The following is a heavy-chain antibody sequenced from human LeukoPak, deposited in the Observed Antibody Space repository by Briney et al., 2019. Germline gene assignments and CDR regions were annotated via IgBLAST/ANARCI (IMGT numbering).Heavy chain of an antibody. D-gene: IGHD6-13*01. J-gene: IGHJ4*02. CDR2: IYSGGST. V-gene: IGHV3-53*01. CDR1: GFTVSSNY. CDR3: AREGSSSWYPTDYFDY. Sequence: GGSLRLSCAASGFTVSSNYMSWVRQAPGKGLEWVSVIYSGGSTYYADSVKGRFTISRDNSKNTLYLQMNSLRAEDTAVYYCAREGSSSWYPTDYFDYWGQGTLVTVSS.